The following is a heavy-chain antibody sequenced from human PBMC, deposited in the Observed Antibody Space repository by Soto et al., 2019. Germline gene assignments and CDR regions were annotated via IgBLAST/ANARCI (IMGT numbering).Heavy chain of an antibody. CDR3: ARGGSGDSSGYYHDAFDI. CDR2: IGTAGDT. CDR1: GFTFSSYD. Sequence: WGSLRLSCAASGFTFSSYDMHWVRQATGKGLEWVSAIGTAGDTYYPGSVKGRFTISRENAKNSLYLQMNSLRAGDTAVYYCARGGSGDSSGYYHDAFDIWGQGTMVTVSS. J-gene: IGHJ3*02. D-gene: IGHD3-22*01. V-gene: IGHV3-13*01.